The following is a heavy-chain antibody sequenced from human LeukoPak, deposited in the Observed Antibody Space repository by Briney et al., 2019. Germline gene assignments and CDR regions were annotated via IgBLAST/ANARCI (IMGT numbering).Heavy chain of an antibody. V-gene: IGHV4-34*01. D-gene: IGHD2-21*02. Sequence: SETLSLTCAVYGGSFSGYYWSWIRQPPGKGLEWIGEINHSGSTNYNPSLKSRVTISVDTSKNQFSLKLSSVTAADTAVYYCARARGGSWGVTAIHYYYGMDVWGQGTTVTVSS. J-gene: IGHJ6*02. CDR3: ARARGGSWGVTAIHYYYGMDV. CDR2: INHSGST. CDR1: GGSFSGYY.